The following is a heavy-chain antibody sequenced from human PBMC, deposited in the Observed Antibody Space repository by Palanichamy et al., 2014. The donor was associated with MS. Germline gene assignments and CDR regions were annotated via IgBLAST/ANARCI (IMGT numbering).Heavy chain of an antibody. CDR3: ARGGALNIVVVPAADAFDI. D-gene: IGHD2-2*01. CDR2: IYSGGST. V-gene: IGHV3-53*01. CDR1: GFTVSSNY. Sequence: EVQLVESGGGLIQPGGSLRLSCAASGFTVSSNYMSWVRQAPGKGWSGSQFIYSGGSTYYADSVKGRFTISRDNSKNTPYLQMNSLRAEDTAVYYCARGGALNIVVVPAADAFDIWGQGTMVTVSS. J-gene: IGHJ3*02.